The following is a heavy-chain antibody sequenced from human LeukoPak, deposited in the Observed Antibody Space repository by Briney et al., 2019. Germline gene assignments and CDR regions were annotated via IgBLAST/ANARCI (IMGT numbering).Heavy chain of an antibody. V-gene: IGHV1-69*13. CDR3: ASPTRRYSSGFQYYFDY. Sequence: SVKVSCKASGGTFSSYAISWVRQAPGQGLEWMGGIIPIFGTANYAQKFQGRVTITADESTSTAYMELSSLRSEDTAVYYCASPTRRYSSGFQYYFDYWGQGTPVTVSS. D-gene: IGHD6-19*01. CDR2: IIPIFGTA. J-gene: IGHJ4*02. CDR1: GGTFSSYA.